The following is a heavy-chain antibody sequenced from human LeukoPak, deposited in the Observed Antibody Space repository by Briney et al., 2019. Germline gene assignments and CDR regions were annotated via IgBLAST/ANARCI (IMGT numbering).Heavy chain of an antibody. CDR3: ARHAQSYYDSSGFDY. V-gene: IGHV4-59*08. CDR2: IYYSGST. D-gene: IGHD3-22*01. CDR1: GGSISSYY. Sequence: SETLSLTCTVSGGSISSYYWSWIRQPPGKGLEWIGYIYYSGSTNYNPSLKSRVTISVDTSENQFSLKLSSVTAADTAVYYCARHAQSYYDSSGFDYWGQGTLVTVSS. J-gene: IGHJ4*02.